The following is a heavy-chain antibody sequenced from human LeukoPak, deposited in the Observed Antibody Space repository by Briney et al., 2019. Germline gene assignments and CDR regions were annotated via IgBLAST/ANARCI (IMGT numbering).Heavy chain of an antibody. Sequence: SETLSLTCAVYGGSLSGYYWSWIRQSPGKGLEWIGEINHSGTTNYNPSLKSRVTISVDTSKNQLSLKLRSVTAADTAVYYCARIVVVSAAQYNWFDPWGQGTLVTVSS. D-gene: IGHD2-2*01. CDR3: ARIVVVSAAQYNWFDP. CDR1: GGSLSGYY. V-gene: IGHV4-34*01. J-gene: IGHJ5*02. CDR2: INHSGTT.